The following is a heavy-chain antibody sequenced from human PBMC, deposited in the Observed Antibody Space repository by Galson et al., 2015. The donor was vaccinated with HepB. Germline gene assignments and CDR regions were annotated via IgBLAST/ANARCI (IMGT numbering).Heavy chain of an antibody. D-gene: IGHD1-1*01. V-gene: IGHV3-30-3*01. CDR3: ASPSTTGTTELVY. Sequence: SLRLSCAASGFTFSSYAMHWVRQAPGKGLEWVAVISYDGSNKYYADSVKGRFTISRDNAKNSLYLQMNSLRAEDTAVYYCASPSTTGTTELVYWGQGTLVTVSS. CDR1: GFTFSSYA. J-gene: IGHJ4*02. CDR2: ISYDGSNK.